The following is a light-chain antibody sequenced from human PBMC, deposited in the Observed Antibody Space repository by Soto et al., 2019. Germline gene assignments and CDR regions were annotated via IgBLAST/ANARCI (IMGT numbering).Light chain of an antibody. J-gene: IGLJ3*02. V-gene: IGLV1-40*01. CDR2: GNS. Sequence: QSVLTQPPSVSGAPWQRVTISCTGSSSNIGAGYDVHWYQQLPGTAPKLLIYGNSNRPSGVPDRFSGSKSCTSASLAITGLQAEDEADYYCQSYDSSLSGCVFGGGTKLTVL. CDR3: QSYDSSLSGCV. CDR1: SSNIGAGYD.